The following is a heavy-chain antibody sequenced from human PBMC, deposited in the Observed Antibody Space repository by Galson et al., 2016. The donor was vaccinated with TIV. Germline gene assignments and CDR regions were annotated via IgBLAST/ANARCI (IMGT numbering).Heavy chain of an antibody. J-gene: IGHJ3*01. CDR1: GVSISSGFSY. Sequence: TLSLTCSVSGVSISSGFSYWNWVRLSPGQGLEWIWYIHFTGRTYYNPSFQSRVSISVDTSKSQFALNLRSVTAADTAVYFCARETYGDYDNYDAFDFWGRGTMVTVSS. CDR3: ARETYGDYDNYDAFDF. D-gene: IGHD4-17*01. V-gene: IGHV4-31*03. CDR2: IHFTGRT.